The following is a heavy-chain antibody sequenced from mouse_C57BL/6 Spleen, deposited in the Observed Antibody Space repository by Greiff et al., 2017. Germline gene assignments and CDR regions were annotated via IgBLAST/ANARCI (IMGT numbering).Heavy chain of an antibody. CDR1: GYTFTDYY. J-gene: IGHJ4*01. CDR3: ARGYYYGSDYYAMDY. D-gene: IGHD1-1*01. CDR2: INPYNGGT. V-gene: IGHV1-19*01. Sequence: VQLKESGPVLVKPGASVKMSCKASGYTFTDYYMNWVKQSHGKSLEWIGVINPYNGGTSYNQKFKGKATLTVDKSSSTAYMELNSLTSEDSAVYYCARGYYYGSDYYAMDYWGQGTSVTVSS.